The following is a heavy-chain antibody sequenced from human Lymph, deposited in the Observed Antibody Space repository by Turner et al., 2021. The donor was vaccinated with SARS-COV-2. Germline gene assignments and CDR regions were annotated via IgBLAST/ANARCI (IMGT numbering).Heavy chain of an antibody. CDR1: GIIVRRNY. CDR2: IYSSGTT. J-gene: IGHJ6*02. Sequence: EDQLVATGGGLTLPGGSQRLSRAASGIIVRRNYMNWVRQAPGKGLEWVSVIYSSGTTYYADSVKGRFTISRDNSKNTLYLQMNSLRVEDADVYYCARDLGTYGMDIWGQGTTVTVSS. CDR3: ARDLGTYGMDI. V-gene: IGHV3-53*02. D-gene: IGHD6-13*01.